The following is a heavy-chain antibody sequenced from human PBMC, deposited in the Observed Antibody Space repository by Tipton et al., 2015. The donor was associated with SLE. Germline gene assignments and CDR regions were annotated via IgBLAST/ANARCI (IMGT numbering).Heavy chain of an antibody. CDR1: GFTFSSYG. V-gene: IGHV3-48*04. D-gene: IGHD1/OR15-1a*01. CDR2: ISISGDSI. Sequence: GSLRLSCAASGFTFSSYGMHWVRQAPGQGLEWISHISISGDSIYYANSVLGRFTISRDNAKNSLFLHMSSLRAEDTATYYCAREDWDRGVDYWGQGTLVTVSS. J-gene: IGHJ4*02. CDR3: AREDWDRGVDY.